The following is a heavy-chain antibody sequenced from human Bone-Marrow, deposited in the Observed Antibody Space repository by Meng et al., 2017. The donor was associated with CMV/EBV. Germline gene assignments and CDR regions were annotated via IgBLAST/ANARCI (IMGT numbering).Heavy chain of an antibody. Sequence: SLKISCAASGFTFDDYALHWVRQPPGKGLEWVPGISWNGGSIDYVDSVRGRFTISRDNDRNSVYLLMDSLRVEDTAKYYCVKGTGYDILTGYLDYWGRGDLVTVSS. CDR3: VKGTGYDILTGYLDY. CDR2: ISWNGGSI. V-gene: IGHV3-9*01. CDR1: GFTFDDYA. D-gene: IGHD3-9*01. J-gene: IGHJ4*02.